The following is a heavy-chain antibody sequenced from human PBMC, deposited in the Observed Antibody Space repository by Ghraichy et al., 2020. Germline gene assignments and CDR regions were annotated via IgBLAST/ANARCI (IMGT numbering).Heavy chain of an antibody. CDR2: INHSGST. D-gene: IGHD3-10*01. CDR1: GGSFSGYY. V-gene: IGHV4-34*01. CDR3: ARGSSGDY. Sequence: GSLRLSCAVYGGSFSGYYWSWIRQPPGKGLEWIGEINHSGSTNYNPSLKSRVTISVDTSKNQFSLKLSSVTAADTAVYYCARGSSGDYWGQGTLVTVSS. J-gene: IGHJ4*02.